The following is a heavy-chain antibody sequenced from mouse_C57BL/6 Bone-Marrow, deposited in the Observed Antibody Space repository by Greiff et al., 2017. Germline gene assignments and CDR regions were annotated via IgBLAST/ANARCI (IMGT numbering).Heavy chain of an antibody. Sequence: EVQLQESGPGLVKPSQSLSLTCSVTGYSITSGYYWNWIRQFPGNKLEWTGYISYDGSNNYNPSLKNRISITRDTSKNQFFLKLNSVTTEDTATYYCAREPFAYWGQGTLVTVSA. V-gene: IGHV3-6*01. CDR1: GYSITSGYY. CDR2: ISYDGSN. CDR3: AREPFAY. J-gene: IGHJ3*01.